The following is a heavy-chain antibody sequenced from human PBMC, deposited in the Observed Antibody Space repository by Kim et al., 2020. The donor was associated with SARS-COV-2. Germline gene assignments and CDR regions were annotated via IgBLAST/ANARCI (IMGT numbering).Heavy chain of an antibody. D-gene: IGHD5-18*01. V-gene: IGHV6-1*01. CDR3: ARDRIQLWFGMDV. Sequence: DYAVVVKSRKTIHPDPSKNQFSLQLNSVTPEDTAVYYCARDRIQLWFGMDVWGQGTTVTVSS. J-gene: IGHJ6*02.